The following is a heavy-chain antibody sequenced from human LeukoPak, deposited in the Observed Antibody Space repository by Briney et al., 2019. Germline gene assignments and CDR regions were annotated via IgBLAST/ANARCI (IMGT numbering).Heavy chain of an antibody. Sequence: SETLSLTCTVSGGSVSSYYWSWIRQPPGKGLEWIGYMYYSGSTNYNPSLKSRVTISVDTSKNQFSLKLSSVTAADTAVYYCARLNYDILTGPFDYWGQGTLVTVSS. J-gene: IGHJ4*02. V-gene: IGHV4-59*02. CDR3: ARLNYDILTGPFDY. CDR2: MYYSGST. CDR1: GGSVSSYY. D-gene: IGHD3-9*01.